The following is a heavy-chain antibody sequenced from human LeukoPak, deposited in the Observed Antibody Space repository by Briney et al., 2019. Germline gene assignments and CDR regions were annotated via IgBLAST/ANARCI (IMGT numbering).Heavy chain of an antibody. CDR1: GFTVSSNY. V-gene: IGHV3-53*01. Sequence: GGSLRLSCAASGFTVSSNYMSWVRQAPGKGLEWVSVIYSGGSTYYVDSVKGRFTISRDNSKNTLYLQMNSLRAEDTAVYYCARDYYDSSGYRVGAFDIWGQGTMVTVSS. J-gene: IGHJ3*02. CDR3: ARDYYDSSGYRVGAFDI. CDR2: IYSGGST. D-gene: IGHD3-22*01.